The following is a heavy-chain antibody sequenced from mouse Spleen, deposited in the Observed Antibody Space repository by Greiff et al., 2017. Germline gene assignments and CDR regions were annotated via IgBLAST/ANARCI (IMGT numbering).Heavy chain of an antibody. V-gene: IGHV5-12*01. CDR2: ISNGGGST. CDR3: ARHRGALDY. D-gene: IGHD3-1*01. J-gene: IGHJ2*01. CDR1: GFTFSDYY. Sequence: EVQLVESGGGLVQPGGSLKLSCAASGFTFSDYYMYWVRQTPEKRLEWVAYISNGGGSTYYPDTVKGRFTISRDNAKNTLYLQMSRLKSEDTAMYYCARHRGALDYWGQGTTLTVSS.